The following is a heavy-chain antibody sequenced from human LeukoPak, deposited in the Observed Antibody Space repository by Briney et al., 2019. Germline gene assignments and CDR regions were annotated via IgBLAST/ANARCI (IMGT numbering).Heavy chain of an antibody. CDR3: ARARMDV. J-gene: IGHJ6*02. V-gene: IGHV4-34*01. Sequence: SETLSLTCAVYGGSFSEYYWSWIRQPPGKGLEWIGDINHSGTTNYNPSLKSRVTISKETSKKQFSLKLSSVTAADTAVYYCARARMDVWGQGLTVTVSS. CDR1: GGSFSEYY. CDR2: INHSGTT.